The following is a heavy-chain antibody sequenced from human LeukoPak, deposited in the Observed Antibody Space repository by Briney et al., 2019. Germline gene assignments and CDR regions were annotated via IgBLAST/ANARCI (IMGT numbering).Heavy chain of an antibody. CDR2: IYYSGST. D-gene: IGHD4-17*01. Sequence: PSETLSLTCTVSGGSISSSSYYWGWIRQPPEKGLEWIGSIYYSGSTYYNPSLKSRVTISVDTSKNQFSLKLSSVTAADTAVYYRARHRNEYDYGDYQVIDYWGQGTLVTVSS. V-gene: IGHV4-39*01. CDR3: ARHRNEYDYGDYQVIDY. J-gene: IGHJ4*02. CDR1: GGSISSSSYY.